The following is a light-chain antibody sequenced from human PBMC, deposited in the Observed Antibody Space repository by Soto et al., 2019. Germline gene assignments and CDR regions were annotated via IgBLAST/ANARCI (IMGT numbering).Light chain of an antibody. Sequence: QSVLTQPPSASGTPGQRVTISCSGIISNIGSNYVYWYQQLPGTAPKLLIYRNNQRPSGVPDRFSGSKSGTSASLAISGLRSEDEADYYCAAWDDSLSGPVVFGGGTQLTVL. J-gene: IGLJ2*01. CDR3: AAWDDSLSGPVV. CDR2: RNN. V-gene: IGLV1-47*01. CDR1: ISNIGSNY.